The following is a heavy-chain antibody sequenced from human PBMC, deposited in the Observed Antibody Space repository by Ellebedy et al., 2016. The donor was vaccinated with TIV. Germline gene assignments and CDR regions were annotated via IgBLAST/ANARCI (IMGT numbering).Heavy chain of an antibody. J-gene: IGHJ4*02. D-gene: IGHD3-16*02. CDR1: GDSFSTYY. Sequence: MPSETLSLTCTVSGDSFSTYYWSWIRQPAGKGLEWIGRIYVSGTTNYNPSLKSRVTMSVDTSKKQLSLKLSSVTAADTAVYYCARTLSFGGVIDYWGQGTLVTVSS. CDR2: IYVSGTT. CDR3: ARTLSFGGVIDY. V-gene: IGHV4-4*07.